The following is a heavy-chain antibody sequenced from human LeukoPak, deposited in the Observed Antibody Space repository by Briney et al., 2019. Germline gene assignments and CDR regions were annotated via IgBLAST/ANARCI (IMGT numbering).Heavy chain of an antibody. D-gene: IGHD2/OR15-2a*01. CDR1: GFTFSSYD. CDR2: IGIAGDT. V-gene: IGHV3-13*01. Sequence: PGGSLRLSCAASGFTFSSYDMQWVRQVIGKGLEWVSAIGIAGDTHYSGSVKGRFTISRENAKNSLYLQMNSLRAGDTAVYYCAREVVIVPDYFYYGLDVWGQGTTVSVSS. CDR3: AREVVIVPDYFYYGLDV. J-gene: IGHJ6*02.